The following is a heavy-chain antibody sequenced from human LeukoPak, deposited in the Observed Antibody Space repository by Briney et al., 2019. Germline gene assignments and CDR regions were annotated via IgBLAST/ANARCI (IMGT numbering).Heavy chain of an antibody. D-gene: IGHD3-22*01. CDR1: GYSFTSYW. Sequence: GESLKISCKGSGYSFTSYWIGWVRQMPGKGLEWMGIIYPGDSDTRYSPSFQGQVTTSADKSISTAYLQWSSLKASDTAMYYCARRGSGYDSSGYSYYSDYWGQGTLVTVSS. J-gene: IGHJ4*02. CDR2: IYPGDSDT. V-gene: IGHV5-51*01. CDR3: ARRGSGYDSSGYSYYSDY.